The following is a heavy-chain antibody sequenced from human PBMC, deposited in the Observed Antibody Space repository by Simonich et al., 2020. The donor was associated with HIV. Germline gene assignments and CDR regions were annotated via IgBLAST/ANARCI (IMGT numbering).Heavy chain of an antibody. V-gene: IGHV3-48*03. CDR3: ATLGYCSGGSCSYFDY. Sequence: CAASGFTFSSYEMNWVRQAPGKGLEWVSYIISSGSPIYYADSVKGRFTISRDTAKNSLYLQMNSLRAEDTAVYYCATLGYCSGGSCSYFDYWGQGTLVIVSS. D-gene: IGHD2-15*01. CDR2: IISSGSPI. J-gene: IGHJ4*02. CDR1: GFTFSSYE.